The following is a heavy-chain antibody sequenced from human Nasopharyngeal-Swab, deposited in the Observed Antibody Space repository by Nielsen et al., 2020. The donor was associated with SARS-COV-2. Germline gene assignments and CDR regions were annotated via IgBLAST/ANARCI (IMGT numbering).Heavy chain of an antibody. CDR2: INHSGST. J-gene: IGHJ6*02. CDR1: GFTFSSYW. D-gene: IGHD2-21*02. V-gene: IGHV4-34*01. CDR3: ARGNIVVVTAIIYYYSGMDV. Sequence: ESLKISCAASGFTFSSYWMSWVRQPPGKGLEWIGEINHSGSTNYNPSLKSRVTISVDTSKNQFSLKLSSVTAADTAVYYCARGNIVVVTAIIYYYSGMDVWGLGTTVTVSS.